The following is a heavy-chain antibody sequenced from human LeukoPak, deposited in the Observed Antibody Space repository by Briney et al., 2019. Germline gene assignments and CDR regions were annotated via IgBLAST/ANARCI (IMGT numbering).Heavy chain of an antibody. CDR3: ARHGRNCSVTGCYRAFDY. CDR1: GGSISSSSYY. D-gene: IGHD2-2*01. V-gene: IGHV4-39*01. J-gene: IGHJ4*02. CDR2: IYYSGST. Sequence: PSETLSLTCTVSGGSISSSSYYWGWIRQPPGKGLEWIGSIYYSGSTHYNPSLKSRVTISVDTSKNQFSLKLSSVTAADTAVYYCARHGRNCSVTGCYRAFDYWGQGTLVTVSS.